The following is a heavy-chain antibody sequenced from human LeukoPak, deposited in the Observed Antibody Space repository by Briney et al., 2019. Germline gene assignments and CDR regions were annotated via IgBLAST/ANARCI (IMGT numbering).Heavy chain of an antibody. CDR2: INPSGGST. V-gene: IGHV1-46*01. CDR1: GSTFTSYY. J-gene: IGHJ3*02. CDR3: ARGQYFITPDAFDI. Sequence: GASVKVSCKAPGSTFTSYYMHWVRQAPGQGLEWMGVINPSGGSTSYAQKFQGRVTMTRNTSISTAYMELSSLRSEDTAVYYCARGQYFITPDAFDIWGQGTMVTVSS. D-gene: IGHD2/OR15-2a*01.